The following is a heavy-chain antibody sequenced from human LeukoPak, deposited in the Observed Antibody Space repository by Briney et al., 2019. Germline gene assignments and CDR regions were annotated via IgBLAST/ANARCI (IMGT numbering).Heavy chain of an antibody. D-gene: IGHD3-10*01. CDR1: GFTFSNYW. J-gene: IGHJ4*02. V-gene: IGHV3-7*05. Sequence: GGSLRLSCAPSGFTFSNYWMSWVRQAPGKGLEWVANIKQDGSEKYYVDSVKGRFTISRDNAKNSLYLQMNSLRAEDTAVYYCARDRVTMVRGISYYFDYWGQGTLVTVSS. CDR3: ARDRVTMVRGISYYFDY. CDR2: IKQDGSEK.